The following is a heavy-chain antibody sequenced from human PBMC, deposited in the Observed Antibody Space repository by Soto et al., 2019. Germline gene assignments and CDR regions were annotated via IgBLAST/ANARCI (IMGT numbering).Heavy chain of an antibody. CDR2: VNWNGGST. J-gene: IGHJ4*02. Sequence: EVQLVESGGGEVRPGGSLRLSCAASGFTFDDYGMSWVRQAPGKGLEWVSGVNWNGGSTGYADSVKGRFTISRDNAKNSLYLQMNSLRAEDTALYYCARGQTSGYGLRYRYWGQGTLVTVSS. D-gene: IGHD6-13*01. CDR1: GFTFDDYG. V-gene: IGHV3-20*04. CDR3: ARGQTSGYGLRYRY.